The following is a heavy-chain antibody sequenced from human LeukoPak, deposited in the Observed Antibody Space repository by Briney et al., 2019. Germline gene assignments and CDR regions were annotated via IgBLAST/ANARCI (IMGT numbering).Heavy chain of an antibody. J-gene: IGHJ6*03. Sequence: ASVKVSCKASGYTFTSYYMHWVRQAPGQGLEWMGIINPSGGSTSYAQKLQGRVTMTRDTSTSTVYMELSSLRSEDTAVYYCARGRGSSVVVPAAVPDYMDVWGKGTTVTVSS. CDR3: ARGRGSSVVVPAAVPDYMDV. D-gene: IGHD2-2*01. CDR1: GYTFTSYY. CDR2: INPSGGST. V-gene: IGHV1-46*01.